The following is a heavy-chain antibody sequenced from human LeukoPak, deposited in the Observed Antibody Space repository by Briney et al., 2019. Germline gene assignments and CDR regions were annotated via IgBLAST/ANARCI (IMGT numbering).Heavy chain of an antibody. D-gene: IGHD3-9*01. V-gene: IGHV5-10-1*01. CDR3: AIDDLTGYVY. Sequence: GESLKISCKGSGYSFTSYWISWVRQMPGKGLEWMGRIDPSDSYTNYSPSFQGHVTISADRSISTAYLQWSSLKASDPAMYYCAIDDLTGYVYWGQGTLLTVSS. CDR1: GYSFTSYW. CDR2: IDPSDSYT. J-gene: IGHJ4*02.